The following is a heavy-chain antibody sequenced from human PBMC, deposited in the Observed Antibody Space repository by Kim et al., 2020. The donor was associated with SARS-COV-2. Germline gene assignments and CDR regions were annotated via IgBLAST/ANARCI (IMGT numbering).Heavy chain of an antibody. CDR2: ISSSSSYI. Sequence: GGSLRLSCAASGFTFSSYSMNWVRQAPGKGLEWVSSISSSSSYIYYADSVKGRFTISRDNAKNSLYLQMNSLRAEDTAVYYCARSQSPLYVWGSQDAFDIWGQGTMVTVSS. J-gene: IGHJ3*02. D-gene: IGHD3-16*01. V-gene: IGHV3-21*01. CDR3: ARSQSPLYVWGSQDAFDI. CDR1: GFTFSSYS.